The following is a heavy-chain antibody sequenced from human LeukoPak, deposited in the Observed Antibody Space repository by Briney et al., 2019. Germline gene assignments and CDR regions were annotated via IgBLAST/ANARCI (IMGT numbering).Heavy chain of an antibody. V-gene: IGHV3-21*01. CDR3: ASFYSGSYRDFDY. CDR2: ISSSSSYI. D-gene: IGHD1-26*01. Sequence: PGGSLRLSXAASGFTFSSYSMNWVRQAPGKGVEWVSSISSSSSYIYYADSVKGRFTISRDNAKNSLYLQMNSLRAEDTAVYYCASFYSGSYRDFDYWGQGTLVTVSS. J-gene: IGHJ4*02. CDR1: GFTFSSYS.